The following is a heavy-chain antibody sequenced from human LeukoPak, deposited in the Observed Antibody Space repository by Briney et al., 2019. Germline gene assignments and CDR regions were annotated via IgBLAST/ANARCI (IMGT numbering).Heavy chain of an antibody. V-gene: IGHV1-69*04. D-gene: IGHD6-19*01. CDR3: ASLYSSGWYAFDY. CDR1: GGTFSSYA. CDR2: IIPILGIA. J-gene: IGHJ4*02. Sequence: SVKASCKASGGTFSSYAISWVRQAPGQGLEWMGRIIPILGIANYAQKFQGRVTITADKSTSTAYMELSSLRSEDTAVYYCASLYSSGWYAFDYWGQGTLVTVSS.